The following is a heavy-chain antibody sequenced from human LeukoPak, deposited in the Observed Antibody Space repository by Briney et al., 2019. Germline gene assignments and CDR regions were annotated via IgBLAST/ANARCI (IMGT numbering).Heavy chain of an antibody. CDR1: GFTFSSYE. D-gene: IGHD3-16*01. CDR3: ARGDYELDY. Sequence: GGSLRLSCAASGFTFSSYEMNWVREAPGKGLEWVSYISSSGSTIYYADSVKGRFTISRDNAKNSLYLQMNSLRAGDTAVYYCARGDYELDYWGQGTLVTVSS. J-gene: IGHJ4*02. V-gene: IGHV3-48*03. CDR2: ISSSGSTI.